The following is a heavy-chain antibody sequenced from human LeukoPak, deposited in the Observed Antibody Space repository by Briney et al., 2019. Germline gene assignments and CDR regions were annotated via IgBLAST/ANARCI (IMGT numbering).Heavy chain of an antibody. D-gene: IGHD6-19*01. CDR2: ISGSGGST. V-gene: IGHV3-23*01. CDR3: AKAVDYSSGWYPFFDY. Sequence: PGRSLRLSCAASGFTFSSYAMSWVRQAPGKGLEWVSAISGSGGSTYYADSVKGRFTISRDNSKNTLYLQMNSLRAEDTAVYYCAKAVDYSSGWYPFFDYWGQGTLVTVSS. J-gene: IGHJ4*02. CDR1: GFTFSSYA.